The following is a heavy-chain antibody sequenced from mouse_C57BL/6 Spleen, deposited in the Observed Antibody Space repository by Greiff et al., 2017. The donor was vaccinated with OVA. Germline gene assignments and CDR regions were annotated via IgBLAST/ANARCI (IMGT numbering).Heavy chain of an antibody. CDR1: GFSLSTFGMG. CDR3: ARIYLYYYGSSYAMDY. D-gene: IGHD1-1*01. J-gene: IGHJ4*01. Sequence: QVTLKVSGPGILQPSQTLSLTCSFSGFSLSTFGMGVGWIRQPSGKGLEWLAHIWWDDDKYYNPALKSRLTISKDTSKNQVFLKIANVDTADTATYYCARIYLYYYGSSYAMDYWGQGTSVTVSS. V-gene: IGHV8-8*01. CDR2: IWWDDDK.